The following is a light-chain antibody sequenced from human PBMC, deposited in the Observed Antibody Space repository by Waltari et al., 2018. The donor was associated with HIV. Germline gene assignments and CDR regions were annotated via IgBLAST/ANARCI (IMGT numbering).Light chain of an antibody. J-gene: IGLJ3*02. V-gene: IGLV1-47*01. CDR3: ASWDDNLRHWV. CDR2: RND. Sequence: QPKMTQAPSASKTPGQRITMSCSGSKSNIGNNFIYWYQQIPGAAPRLVMARNDQRPAGVPDRFSGTKSGTSAFLAITNLRLDDEATYFCASWDDNLRHWVFGGGTKLTVL. CDR1: KSNIGNNF.